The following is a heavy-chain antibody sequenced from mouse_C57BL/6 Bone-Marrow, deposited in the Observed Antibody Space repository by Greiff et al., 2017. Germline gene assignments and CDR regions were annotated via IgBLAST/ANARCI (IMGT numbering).Heavy chain of an antibody. J-gene: IGHJ2*01. CDR3: ARHSCYYVYYFDD. Sequence: EVKLVESGGGLVKPGGSLKLSCAASGFTFSSYTMSWVRQTPEKRLEWVATISGGGGNTYYPDSVMGRFTISSDNAKNTLYLQMSSLRSEDTALYYCARHSCYYVYYFDDWGQGTTLTVSS. D-gene: IGHD1-1*01. V-gene: IGHV5-9*01. CDR1: GFTFSSYT. CDR2: ISGGGGNT.